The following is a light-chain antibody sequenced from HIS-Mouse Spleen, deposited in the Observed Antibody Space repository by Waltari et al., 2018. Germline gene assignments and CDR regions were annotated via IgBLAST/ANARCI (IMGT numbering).Light chain of an antibody. CDR3: QQYDNLLT. J-gene: IGKJ4*01. Sequence: DIQMTQSPSSLSASVGDRVTITCQASQDISNSLNWYQQKPGKAPKLLVYHASNLETGVQSRFSGSGSGTDFTFTISSLQPEDIATYYCQQYDNLLTFGGGTKVEIK. V-gene: IGKV1-33*01. CDR2: HAS. CDR1: QDISNS.